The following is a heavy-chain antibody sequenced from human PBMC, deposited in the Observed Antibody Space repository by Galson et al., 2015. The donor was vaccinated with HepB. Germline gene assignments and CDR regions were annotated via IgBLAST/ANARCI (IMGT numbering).Heavy chain of an antibody. CDR1: GGSITSGGYS. CDR2: IYHLGNT. Sequence: LSLTCTVSGGSITSGGYSWNWIRQSPGKGLEWIGYIYHLGNTNYNPSLKSRVTISVDKSKNPFSLNLTSVTAADTAGYFCARERMAATGGNWFDPWGQGTLVTVSS. J-gene: IGHJ5*02. V-gene: IGHV4-30-2*06. CDR3: ARERMAATGGNWFDP. D-gene: IGHD2-8*02.